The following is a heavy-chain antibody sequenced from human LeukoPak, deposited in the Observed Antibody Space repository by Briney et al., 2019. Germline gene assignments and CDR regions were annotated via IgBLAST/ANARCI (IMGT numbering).Heavy chain of an antibody. D-gene: IGHD1-26*01. CDR3: ARARDQQGAPRQYFFDS. Sequence: PGGSLRLSCAASGFTVSNNYMSWVRQAPGEGLEWVSMIYAGGDTYYADPVKGRFTISRDSSKNTLYLQMNSLRADDTAVFYCARARDQQGAPRQYFFDSWGQGTLVTVSS. CDR2: IYAGGDT. V-gene: IGHV3-66*01. CDR1: GFTVSNNY. J-gene: IGHJ4*02.